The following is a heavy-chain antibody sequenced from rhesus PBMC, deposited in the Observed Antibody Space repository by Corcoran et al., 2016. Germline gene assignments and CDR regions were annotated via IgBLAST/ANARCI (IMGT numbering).Heavy chain of an antibody. CDR2: IYGSGTST. J-gene: IGHJ4*01. D-gene: IGHD7-45*01. Sequence: QLQLQESGPGLVKPSETLSVTCAVSGGSISSNYWSWIRQPPGKGLEWIGRIYGSGTSTNAHPSLKSRFTLSVDTSKNQLSLKLSSVPAADTAVYYCATLTGDVFDYWGQGVLVTVSS. CDR3: ATLTGDVFDY. CDR1: GGSISSNY. V-gene: IGHV4-169*01.